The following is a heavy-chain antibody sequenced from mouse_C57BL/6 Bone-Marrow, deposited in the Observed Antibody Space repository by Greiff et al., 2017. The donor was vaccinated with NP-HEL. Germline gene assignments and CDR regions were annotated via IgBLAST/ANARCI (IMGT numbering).Heavy chain of an antibody. CDR1: GFNIKDYY. V-gene: IGHV14-2*01. CDR3: AITTVVATTSDY. CDR2: IDPEDGET. J-gene: IGHJ2*01. Sequence: EVNLVESGAELVKPGASVKLSCTASGFNIKDYYMHWVKQRTEQGLEWIGRIDPEDGETKYAPKFQGKATITADTSSNTAYLQLSSLTSEDTAVYYCAITTVVATTSDYWGQGTTLTVSS. D-gene: IGHD1-1*01.